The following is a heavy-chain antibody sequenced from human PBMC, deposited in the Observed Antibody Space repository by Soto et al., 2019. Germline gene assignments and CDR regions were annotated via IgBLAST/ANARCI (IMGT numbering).Heavy chain of an antibody. CDR3: ARDPPDDSSGYYALDY. J-gene: IGHJ4*02. Sequence: QVQLVESGGVVVQPGRSLRLSCAASGFTFSSYGMHWVRQAPGKGLEWVAVMWSEGGNKYYADSVKGRFTISRDNSKNTLHLQLNSLRAECTAVYYCARDPPDDSSGYYALDYWGQGTLVTVSS. D-gene: IGHD3-22*01. CDR1: GFTFSSYG. V-gene: IGHV3-33*01. CDR2: MWSEGGNK.